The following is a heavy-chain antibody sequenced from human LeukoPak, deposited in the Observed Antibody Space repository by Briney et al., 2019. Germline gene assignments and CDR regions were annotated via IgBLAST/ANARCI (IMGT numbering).Heavy chain of an antibody. CDR2: INAGNGNT. J-gene: IGHJ3*02. V-gene: IGHV1-3*01. CDR1: GYTCTNYA. Sequence: GASVKVSCKASGYTCTNYAIHWVRQAPGQRLEWMGWINAGNGNTKYSQKFQGRVTFTRDTSASTAYMELSSLSSEDTAVYYCARHNDRTRGAFDIWGQGTMVTVSS. CDR3: ARHNDRTRGAFDI. D-gene: IGHD1-1*01.